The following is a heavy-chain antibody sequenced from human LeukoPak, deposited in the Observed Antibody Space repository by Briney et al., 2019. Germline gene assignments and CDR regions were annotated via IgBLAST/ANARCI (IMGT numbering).Heavy chain of an antibody. CDR1: GFTFSSYA. D-gene: IGHD2-2*01. CDR2: ISGSGGST. Sequence: TGGSLRLSRAASGFTFSSYAMSWVRQAPGKGLEWVSAISGSGGSTYYADSVKGRFTISRDNSKNTLYLQMNSLRAEDTAVYYCAKGLGYCSSPSCSFYFDYWGQGTLVTVSS. CDR3: AKGLGYCSSPSCSFYFDY. V-gene: IGHV3-23*01. J-gene: IGHJ4*02.